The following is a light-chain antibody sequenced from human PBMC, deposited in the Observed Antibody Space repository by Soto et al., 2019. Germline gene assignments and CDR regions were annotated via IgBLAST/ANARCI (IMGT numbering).Light chain of an antibody. CDR3: QQRSNWPWT. J-gene: IGKJ1*01. V-gene: IGKV3-11*01. CDR1: QSVSRY. Sequence: EIVLTQSPATLSLSPGERATLSCRASQSVSRYLAWYQQKPAQAPRLLISDASTRATGIPARFSGSGSGTDFTLTISSLEPEDFAVYYCQQRSNWPWTFGQGTKVEIK. CDR2: DAS.